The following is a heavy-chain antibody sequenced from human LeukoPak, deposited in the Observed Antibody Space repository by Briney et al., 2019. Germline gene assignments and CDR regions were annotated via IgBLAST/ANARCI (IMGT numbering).Heavy chain of an antibody. Sequence: GGSLRLSCEASGFTFSSYAMSWVRQAPGKGLEWVSAISGSGGSTYYADSVKGRFTISRDNSKNTLYLQMNSLRAEDTAVYYCAKDPAAYDYVWGSYRFGYWGQGTLVTVSS. D-gene: IGHD3-16*02. CDR1: GFTFSSYA. V-gene: IGHV3-23*01. CDR3: AKDPAAYDYVWGSYRFGY. J-gene: IGHJ4*02. CDR2: ISGSGGST.